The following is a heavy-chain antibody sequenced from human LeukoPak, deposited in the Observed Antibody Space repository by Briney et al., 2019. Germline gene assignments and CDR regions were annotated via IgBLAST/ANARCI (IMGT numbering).Heavy chain of an antibody. CDR1: GGSVSSSRYY. D-gene: IGHD2-2*01. J-gene: IGHJ4*02. V-gene: IGHV4-30-4*08. CDR2: IYYSGST. Sequence: SETLSLTCPVSGGSVSSSRYYWGWIRQPPGKGLEWIGYIYYSGSTYYNPSPKSRVTISVDTSKNQFSLKLSSVTAADTAVYYCAIFPVPAAMDADYWGQGTLVTVSS. CDR3: AIFPVPAAMDADY.